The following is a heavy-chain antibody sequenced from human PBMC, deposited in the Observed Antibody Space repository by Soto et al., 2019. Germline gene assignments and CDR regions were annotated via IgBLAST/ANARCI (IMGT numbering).Heavy chain of an antibody. Sequence: PSETLSLTCTVSGGSIRIPYWSWIRQPPGKGLEWIGYIYYSGSTNYNPSLKSRVTISVDTSKNQFSLKLSSVTAADTAVYYCARGRDCGGDCPNWFDPWGQGTLVTVS. CDR3: ARGRDCGGDCPNWFDP. J-gene: IGHJ5*02. V-gene: IGHV4-59*11. D-gene: IGHD2-21*02. CDR2: IYYSGST. CDR1: GGSIRIPY.